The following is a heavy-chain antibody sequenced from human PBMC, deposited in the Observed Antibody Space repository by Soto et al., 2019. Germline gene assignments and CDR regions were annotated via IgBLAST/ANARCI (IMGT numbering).Heavy chain of an antibody. V-gene: IGHV4-34*01. CDR3: ASRPYRGYYYGSGSYSGPDP. Sequence: SETLSLTCAVYGGSFSGYYWSWIRQPPGKGLEWIGEINHSGSTNYNPSLKSRVTISVDTSKNQFSLKLSSVTAADTAVYYCASRPYRGYYYGSGSYSGPDPWGQGTLVTVSS. CDR1: GGSFSGYY. J-gene: IGHJ5*02. CDR2: INHSGST. D-gene: IGHD3-10*01.